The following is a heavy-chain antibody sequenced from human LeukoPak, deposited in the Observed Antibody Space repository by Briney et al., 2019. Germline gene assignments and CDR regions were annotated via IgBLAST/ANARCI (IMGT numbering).Heavy chain of an antibody. CDR2: IYYSGST. CDR1: GGSVSSAGYF. Sequence: PSETLSLTCTVSGGSVSSAGYFWTWIRQHPGKGLEWIGYIYYSGSTNYNPSLKSRVTISVDTSKNQFSLKLSSVTAADTAVYYCARLGYYGSGSYPDYWGQGTLVTVSS. D-gene: IGHD3-10*01. CDR3: ARLGYYGSGSYPDY. J-gene: IGHJ4*02. V-gene: IGHV4-61*08.